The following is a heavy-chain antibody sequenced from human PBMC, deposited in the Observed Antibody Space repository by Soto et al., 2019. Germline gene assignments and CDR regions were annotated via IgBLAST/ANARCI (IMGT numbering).Heavy chain of an antibody. J-gene: IGHJ4*02. D-gene: IGHD3-22*01. V-gene: IGHV3-53*01. CDR2: IYSGGST. CDR1: GFTVSSNY. Sequence: GWSLRLSCAASGFTVSSNYMSWVRQAPGKGLEWVSVIYSGGSTYYADSVKGRFTISRDNSKNTLYLQMNSLRAEDTAVYYCARVRVVVITIQTTYFDYWGQGTLVTVSS. CDR3: ARVRVVVITIQTTYFDY.